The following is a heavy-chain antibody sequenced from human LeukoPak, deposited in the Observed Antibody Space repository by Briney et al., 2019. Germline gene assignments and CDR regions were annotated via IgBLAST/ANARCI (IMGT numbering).Heavy chain of an antibody. D-gene: IGHD4-17*01. V-gene: IGHV4-39*07. J-gene: IGHJ4*02. CDR2: IYYSGST. Sequence: SETLSLTCTVSGGSITTSSYHRGWIRQPPGKGLEWIGTIYYSGSTYYNPSLESRVTLSVDTSKNQFSLKLTSVTAADTAVYFCARYDYGDSYFDSWGQGTLVTVSS. CDR1: GGSITTSSYH. CDR3: ARYDYGDSYFDS.